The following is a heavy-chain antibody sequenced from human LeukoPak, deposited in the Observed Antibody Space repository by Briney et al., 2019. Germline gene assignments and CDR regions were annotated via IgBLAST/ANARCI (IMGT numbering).Heavy chain of an antibody. CDR1: KFAFSSYA. J-gene: IGHJ3*02. CDR3: AREVSSGYSFDI. V-gene: IGHV3-33*08. Sequence: GGSLRLSCAASKFAFSSYAMSWVRQAPGKGLDWVALIWFDGSDEYYADSVKGRFTVSRDNSKNTLYLQMNSLRAEDTAVYYCAREVSSGYSFDIWGQGTMVTVSS. D-gene: IGHD3-22*01. CDR2: IWFDGSDE.